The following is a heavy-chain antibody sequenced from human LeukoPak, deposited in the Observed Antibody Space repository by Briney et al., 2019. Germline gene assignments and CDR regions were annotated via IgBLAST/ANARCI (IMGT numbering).Heavy chain of an antibody. J-gene: IGHJ6*03. CDR3: FKKKTAYDILTGYLSGDYYYYMDV. V-gene: IGHV4-4*02. D-gene: IGHD3-9*01. CDR1: GGSISSSNW. Sequence: PSETLSLTCAVSGGSISSSNWGSWVRQPPGKELEWIGEIYHSGSTNYNPSLKSRVTISVDKSKNQFSLKLSYVTAADTAVFFFFKKKTAYDILTGYLSGDYYYYMDVWGKGTTVTISS. CDR2: IYHSGST.